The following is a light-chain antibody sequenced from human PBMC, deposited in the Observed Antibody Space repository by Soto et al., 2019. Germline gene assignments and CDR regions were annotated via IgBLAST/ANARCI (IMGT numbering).Light chain of an antibody. J-gene: IGLJ1*01. V-gene: IGLV1-40*01. Sequence: QSVLTQPPSVSGAPGQRVTISCTVSSSNIGAGYDVHWYQQLPGTAPKLLIYGNSNRPSGVPDRFSGSKSGTSASLAITGLQAEDEADYYCQSYDSSLSAHNYVFGTGTKVNVL. CDR3: QSYDSSLSAHNYV. CDR2: GNS. CDR1: SSNIGAGYD.